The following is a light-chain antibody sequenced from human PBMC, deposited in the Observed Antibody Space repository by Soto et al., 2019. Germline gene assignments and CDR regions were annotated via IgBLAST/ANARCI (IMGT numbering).Light chain of an antibody. CDR3: QHFDNSLFT. J-gene: IGKJ3*01. V-gene: IGKV3-20*01. Sequence: IVLTQSPGILSLSPGERATLSCRASQNVSNNYLAWYQQRPGQIPRLLIYSASSRAAGIPDRFSGSGSGTDFTLTITRLEPDDFAVYYCQHFDNSLFTFGPGTKVDIK. CDR2: SAS. CDR1: QNVSNNY.